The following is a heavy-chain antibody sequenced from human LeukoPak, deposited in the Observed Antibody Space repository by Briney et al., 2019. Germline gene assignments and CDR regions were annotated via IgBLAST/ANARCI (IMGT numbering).Heavy chain of an antibody. V-gene: IGHV1-46*01. CDR1: GYAFTSYY. CDR2: INHSGGST. D-gene: IGHD2-15*01. CDR3: ARDLGGDIVVVPQVPSYYFVY. J-gene: IGHJ4*02. Sequence: ASVKVSCKASGYAFTSYYMHWVRQAPGQGLEWMGIINHSGGSTSYAQKFQGRVTMTRDTSTSTVYMELSSLRSEDTAVYYCARDLGGDIVVVPQVPSYYFVYWGQRTLVTVSS.